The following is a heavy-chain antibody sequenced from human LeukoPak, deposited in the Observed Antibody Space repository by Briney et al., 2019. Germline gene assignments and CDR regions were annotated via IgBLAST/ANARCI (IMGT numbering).Heavy chain of an antibody. CDR2: IYTSGST. CDR3: ARAGRYCTNGVCYTGDPRWFDS. D-gene: IGHD2-8*01. Sequence: PSETLSLTCTVSGGSISSGSYYWSCIRQPAGKGLEWIGHIYTSGSTYYNPSLKSPVTISVDTSKNQFSLKMSSVTAAHTAVYYCARAGRYCTNGVCYTGDPRWFDSWGQGTLVSVSS. CDR1: GGSISSGSYY. V-gene: IGHV4-61*09. J-gene: IGHJ5*01.